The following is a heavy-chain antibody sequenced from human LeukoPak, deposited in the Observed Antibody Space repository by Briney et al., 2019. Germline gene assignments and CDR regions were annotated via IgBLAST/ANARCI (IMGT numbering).Heavy chain of an antibody. CDR1: GFTFSSYA. CDR3: AKAPVTTCSGAYCYPFDY. J-gene: IGHJ4*02. CDR2: ISSSGSTI. D-gene: IGHD2-21*01. V-gene: IGHV3-23*01. Sequence: GGSLRLSCAASGFTFSSYAMNWVRQAPGKGLEWVSYISSSGSTIYYADSVKGRFTISRDNSKNTLYLQMNRLRAEDAAVYYCAKAPVTTCSGAYCYPFDYWGQGTLVTVSS.